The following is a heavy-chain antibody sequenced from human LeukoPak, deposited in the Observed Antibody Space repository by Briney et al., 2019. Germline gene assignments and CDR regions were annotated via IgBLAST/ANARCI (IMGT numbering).Heavy chain of an antibody. V-gene: IGHV3-30*02. CDR2: IWYDGSNK. CDR1: GFTFSSYV. CDR3: SRSRPKFKDFDY. J-gene: IGHJ4*02. Sequence: GGSLRLSCAASGFTFSSYVMHWVRQAPGKGLEWVAFIWYDGSNKYYADSVKGRFTISRDNSKNTLYLQMNSLRAEDTAVYYCSRSRPKFKDFDYWGQGTLVTVSS.